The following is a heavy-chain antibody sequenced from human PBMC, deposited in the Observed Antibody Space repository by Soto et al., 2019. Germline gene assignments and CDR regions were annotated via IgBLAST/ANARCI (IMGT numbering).Heavy chain of an antibody. D-gene: IGHD3-3*01. V-gene: IGHV1-18*04. CDR2: ISAYNGNT. J-gene: IGHJ4*02. Sequence: ASVKVSCKASGYTFTSYGISWVRQAPGQGLEWMGWISAYNGNTNYAQKLQGTVTITTDTSTSTAYMELRSLRSDDTAVYYCARGAYDFWSGYYSVGGQGTLVTVSS. CDR3: ARGAYDFWSGYYSV. CDR1: GYTFTSYG.